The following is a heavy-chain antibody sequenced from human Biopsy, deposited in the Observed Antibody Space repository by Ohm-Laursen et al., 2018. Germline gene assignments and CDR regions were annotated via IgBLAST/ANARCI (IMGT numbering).Heavy chain of an antibody. V-gene: IGHV1-69*04. CDR2: IIPILGTV. D-gene: IGHD3-10*01. J-gene: IGHJ6*02. Sequence: SSVKVSCKASGDTFTTSAISWVRQVPGQGLDWMGRIIPILGTVDYGQNFQGRVTIRADTSTTFLELTSLRYDDTAVYYCASGDIGGIGLDVWGLGTTVTISS. CDR3: ASGDIGGIGLDV. CDR1: GDTFTTSA.